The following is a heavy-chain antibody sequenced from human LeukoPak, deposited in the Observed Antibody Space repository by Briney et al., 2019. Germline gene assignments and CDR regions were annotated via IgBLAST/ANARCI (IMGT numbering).Heavy chain of an antibody. J-gene: IGHJ4*02. Sequence: GGSLRLSCAASGFTVSSNYMNWVRQAPGKGLEWVAFVRFDTSQIYYADSVKGRFTISRDNSKSTLYLQMDSLRAEDTAVYYCAKDTLRSAEGYFWGQGILVTVSS. D-gene: IGHD3-22*01. CDR3: AKDTLRSAEGYF. CDR1: GFTVSSNY. CDR2: VRFDTSQI. V-gene: IGHV3-30*02.